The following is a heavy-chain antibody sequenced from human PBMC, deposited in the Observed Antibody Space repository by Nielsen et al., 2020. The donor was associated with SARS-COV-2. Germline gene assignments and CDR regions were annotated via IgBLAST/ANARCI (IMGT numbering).Heavy chain of an antibody. V-gene: IGHV1-18*01. CDR2: ISAYNGNT. CDR3: AREGQWRYYDSSGYYWFDP. D-gene: IGHD3-22*01. Sequence: ASVKVSCKASGYTFTSYGISWVRQAPGQGLEWMGWISAYNGNTNYAQKFQGRVTITADESTSTAYMELSSLRSEDTAVYYCAREGQWRYYDSSGYYWFDPWGQGTLVTVSS. CDR1: GYTFTSYG. J-gene: IGHJ5*02.